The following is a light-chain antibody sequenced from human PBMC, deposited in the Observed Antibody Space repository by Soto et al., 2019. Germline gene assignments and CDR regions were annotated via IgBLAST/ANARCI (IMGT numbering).Light chain of an antibody. J-gene: IGKJ1*01. CDR2: GAS. Sequence: EIVLTQSPGTLSLSPGERATLSCRASQRVSSNYLAWYQQKPGQAPRLLIYGASTRATGIPGRFSGSGSGTDLTLTIGRLEPEDFAVYYCQQYGSTPRTFGQGTKVEIK. CDR3: QQYGSTPRT. CDR1: QRVSSNY. V-gene: IGKV3-20*01.